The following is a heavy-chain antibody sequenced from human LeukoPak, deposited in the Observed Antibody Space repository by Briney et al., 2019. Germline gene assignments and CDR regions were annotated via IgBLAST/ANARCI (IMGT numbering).Heavy chain of an antibody. Sequence: PGGSLRLSCAASGFTFSSYWMSWVRQAPGKGLEWVANIKQDGSEKYYVDSVKGRFTISGDNAKNSLYLQMNSLRAEDTAVYYCARDSEYSSLDYWGQGTLVTVSS. CDR3: ARDSEYSSLDY. CDR2: IKQDGSEK. V-gene: IGHV3-7*01. D-gene: IGHD6-6*01. CDR1: GFTFSSYW. J-gene: IGHJ4*02.